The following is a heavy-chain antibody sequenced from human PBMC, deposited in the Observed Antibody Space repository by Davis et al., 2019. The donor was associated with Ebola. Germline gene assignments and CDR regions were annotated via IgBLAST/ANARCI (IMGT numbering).Heavy chain of an antibody. CDR2: ISGSGCNT. V-gene: IGHV3-23*01. D-gene: IGHD3-3*01. CDR3: ARSGLSFGVVKYHYGMDA. CDR1: VITFSSYA. J-gene: IGHJ6*04. Sequence: GGSLRLSCADSVITFSSYAMTWVRQAPGKGLEWVSAISGSGCNTYYADSVKGRFTISRDNSKKTMYLQMNSLRGEDTAVYYCARSGLSFGVVKYHYGMDAWGKGTTVTVSS.